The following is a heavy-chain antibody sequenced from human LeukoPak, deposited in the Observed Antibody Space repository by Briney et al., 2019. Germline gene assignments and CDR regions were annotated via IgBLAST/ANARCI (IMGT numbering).Heavy chain of an antibody. Sequence: SETLSLTCTVSGGSISSSSYYWGWIRQPPGKGLEWIGSIYYSGSTPYNPSLKSRVTISVDTSKNQFSLKLSSVTAADAAVYYCARGHCSGGSCYFYYMDVWGKGTTVTVSS. V-gene: IGHV4-39*07. CDR2: IYYSGST. CDR3: ARGHCSGGSCYFYYMDV. D-gene: IGHD2-15*01. CDR1: GGSISSSSYY. J-gene: IGHJ6*03.